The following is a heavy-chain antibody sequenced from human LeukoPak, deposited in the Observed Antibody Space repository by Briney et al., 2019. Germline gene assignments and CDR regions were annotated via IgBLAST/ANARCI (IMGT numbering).Heavy chain of an antibody. Sequence: GGSLRLSCAASGFTFSSYAMSWVRQAPGKGLEWVSAISGSGGSTYYADSVKGRFTISRDNSKNTLYLQMNSLRAEDTAVYYCAKRGYYDSSGWPDAFDIWGQGTMVTVSS. V-gene: IGHV3-23*01. J-gene: IGHJ3*02. D-gene: IGHD3-22*01. CDR2: ISGSGGST. CDR1: GFTFSSYA. CDR3: AKRGYYDSSGWPDAFDI.